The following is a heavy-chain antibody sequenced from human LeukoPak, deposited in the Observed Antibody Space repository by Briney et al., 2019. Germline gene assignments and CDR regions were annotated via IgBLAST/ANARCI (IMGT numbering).Heavy chain of an antibody. Sequence: SVKVSCKAPGYTFTTYAISWVRQAPGQGLEWMGGIIPIFGTANYAQKFQGRVTITADESTSTAYMELSSLRSEDTAVYYCARGLYYYGSGSHTPGYWGQGTLVTASS. D-gene: IGHD3-10*01. CDR2: IIPIFGTA. CDR1: GYTFTTYA. J-gene: IGHJ4*02. CDR3: ARGLYYYGSGSHTPGY. V-gene: IGHV1-69*13.